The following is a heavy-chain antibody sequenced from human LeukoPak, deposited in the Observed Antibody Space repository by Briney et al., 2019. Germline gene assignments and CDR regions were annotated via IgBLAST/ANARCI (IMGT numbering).Heavy chain of an antibody. D-gene: IGHD1-14*01. CDR3: ARDTSPGYFDY. Sequence: SETLSLTCTVSGASISSGGCYWSWIRQHPGKGLEWIGYISYTGSTYYNPSLKSRVTISVDTSKNQFSLKLSSVTAADTAVYYCARDTSPGYFDYGGQGTLVTVS. J-gene: IGHJ4*02. CDR1: GASISSGGCY. CDR2: ISYTGST. V-gene: IGHV4-31*03.